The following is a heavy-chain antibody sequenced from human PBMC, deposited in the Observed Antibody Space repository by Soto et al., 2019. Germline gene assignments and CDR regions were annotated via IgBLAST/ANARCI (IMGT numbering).Heavy chain of an antibody. D-gene: IGHD6-13*01. CDR2: LSDSGGSI. Sequence: EVHLLESGGGLVQPGGSLRLSCTASGFTFSSHAMTWVRQAPGKGLEWVSGLSDSGGSIYYADSVKGRFTIFRDNSMNTLYLQMNTLRAEDTAVYYCAKVSSSWYAGFFDLWGQGTLVTVSS. J-gene: IGHJ4*02. CDR1: GFTFSSHA. V-gene: IGHV3-23*01. CDR3: AKVSSSWYAGFFDL.